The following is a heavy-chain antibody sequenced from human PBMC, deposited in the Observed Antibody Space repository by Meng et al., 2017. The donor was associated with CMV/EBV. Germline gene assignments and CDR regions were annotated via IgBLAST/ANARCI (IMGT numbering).Heavy chain of an antibody. CDR2: IIPIFGTA. Sequence: SVKVSCKASGGTFSSYAISWLRQAPGQGLEWMGGIIPIFGTANYAQKFQGRVTITTDESTSTAYMELSSLRSEDTAVYYCARPSTARRVWSGYPHDYYYGMDVWGQGTTVTVSS. J-gene: IGHJ6*02. V-gene: IGHV1-69*05. CDR1: GGTFSSYA. D-gene: IGHD3-3*01. CDR3: ARPSTARRVWSGYPHDYYYGMDV.